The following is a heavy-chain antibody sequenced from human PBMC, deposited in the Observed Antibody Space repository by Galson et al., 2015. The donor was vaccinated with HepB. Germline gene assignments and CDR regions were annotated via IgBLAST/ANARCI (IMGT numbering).Heavy chain of an antibody. CDR1: GYSISSTNW. V-gene: IGHV4-28*01. CDR3: ARRSVVPHAVDV. J-gene: IGHJ3*01. CDR2: IYYSGST. Sequence: SETLSLTCTVSGYSISSTNWWGWIRQPPGKGLEWIGYIYYSGSTFYNPSLKSRVTMSVDTSKNQFSLKLSSVTAVDTAVYYCARRSVVPHAVDVWGQGTMVTVSS. D-gene: IGHD2-15*01.